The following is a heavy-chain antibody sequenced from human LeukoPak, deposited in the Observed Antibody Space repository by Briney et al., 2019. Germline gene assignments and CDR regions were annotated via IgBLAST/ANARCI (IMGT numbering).Heavy chain of an antibody. V-gene: IGHV1-69*13. CDR2: IIPIFGTA. Sequence: SVKVSCKASGGTFRSIAISWVRQAPGQGLEWMGGIIPIFGTANYAQKFQGRVTITADESTGTAYMELSSLRSEDTAVYYCARDMVGKDAFDIWGQGTMVTISS. J-gene: IGHJ3*02. D-gene: IGHD2-15*01. CDR3: ARDMVGKDAFDI. CDR1: GGTFRSIA.